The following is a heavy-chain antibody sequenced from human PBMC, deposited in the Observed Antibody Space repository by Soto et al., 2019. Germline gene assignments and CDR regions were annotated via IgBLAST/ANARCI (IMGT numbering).Heavy chain of an antibody. Sequence: SETLSLTCTVSGASMNNYYGSWFRQPPGKGLEWIGYMYYSGGSNSNPSLKGRVTISVDTSKNQISLKLTSVTAADTAVYYCVRSGHSFGGVMWGQGTLVTVSS. CDR3: VRSGHSFGGVM. V-gene: IGHV4-59*01. J-gene: IGHJ4*02. CDR1: GASMNNYY. D-gene: IGHD3-16*01. CDR2: MYYSGGS.